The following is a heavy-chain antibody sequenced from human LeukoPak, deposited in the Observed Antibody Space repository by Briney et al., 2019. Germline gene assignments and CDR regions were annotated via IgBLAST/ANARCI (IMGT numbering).Heavy chain of an antibody. CDR1: GYTFTVYN. CDR3: ARDRNGDYDSSGYF. Sequence: ASVKVSCKASGYTFTVYNINLERHDTRQGREWRGWINPNGGGTNYAQKLQGRVTMPGDTSISTAYMERSRLRYDDTAVYYCARDRNGDYDSSGYFWGQGTLVTVSS. D-gene: IGHD3-22*01. J-gene: IGHJ1*01. CDR2: INPNGGGT. V-gene: IGHV1-2*02.